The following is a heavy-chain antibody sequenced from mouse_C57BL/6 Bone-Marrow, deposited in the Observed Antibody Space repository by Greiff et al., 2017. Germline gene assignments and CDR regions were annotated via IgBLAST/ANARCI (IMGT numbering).Heavy chain of an antibody. J-gene: IGHJ3*01. D-gene: IGHD1-1*01. CDR1: GYTFTDYE. CDR3: SSTTVVAEGFAY. V-gene: IGHV1-15*01. CDR2: IDPETGGT. Sequence: QVQLQQSGAELVRPGASVTLSCKASGYTFTDYEMHWVKQTPVHGLEWIGAIDPETGGTAYNQKFKGKAILTADKSSSTAYMELRSLTSEDSAVYYCSSTTVVAEGFAYWGQGTLVTVSA.